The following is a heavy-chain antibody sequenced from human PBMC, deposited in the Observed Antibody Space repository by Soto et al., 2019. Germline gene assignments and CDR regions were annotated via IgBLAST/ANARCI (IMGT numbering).Heavy chain of an antibody. CDR2: IYYSGST. Sequence: SETLSLTCTVSGGSISSSSYYWGWIRQPPGKGLEWIGSIYYSGSTYYNPSLKSRVTISVDTSKNQFSLKLSSVTAADTAVHYCARAGATEVWFDPWGQGTLVTVSS. D-gene: IGHD1-26*01. V-gene: IGHV4-39*01. J-gene: IGHJ5*02. CDR3: ARAGATEVWFDP. CDR1: GGSISSSSYY.